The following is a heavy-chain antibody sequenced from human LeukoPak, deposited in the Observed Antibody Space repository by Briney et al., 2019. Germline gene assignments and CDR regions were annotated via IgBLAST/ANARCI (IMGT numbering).Heavy chain of an antibody. D-gene: IGHD6-6*01. CDR2: IYYSGST. V-gene: IGHV4-59*01. Sequence: SETLSLTCTVSGGSISSYYWSWIRQPPGKGLEWIGYIYYSGSTNYNPSLKSRVTISVDTSKNQFSLKLSSVTAADTAVYYCARAPDSSSPFDYWGQGTLVTVSS. CDR1: GGSISSYY. CDR3: ARAPDSSSPFDY. J-gene: IGHJ4*02.